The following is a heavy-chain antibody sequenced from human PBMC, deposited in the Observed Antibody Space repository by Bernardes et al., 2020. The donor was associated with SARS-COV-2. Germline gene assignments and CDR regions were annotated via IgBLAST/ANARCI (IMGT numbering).Heavy chain of an antibody. CDR2: IYYSGST. J-gene: IGHJ4*02. Sequence: TMALTCTVSGGSISSGGYDWSWISHHPGKGLEWIGYIYYSGSTYYNPSLKSRVTISVDTSKNQFSLKLSSVTAADTAVYYCARDHVGAAAGIYWGQGTLVTVSS. V-gene: IGHV4-31*03. CDR3: ARDHVGAAAGIY. D-gene: IGHD6-13*01. CDR1: GGSISSGGYD.